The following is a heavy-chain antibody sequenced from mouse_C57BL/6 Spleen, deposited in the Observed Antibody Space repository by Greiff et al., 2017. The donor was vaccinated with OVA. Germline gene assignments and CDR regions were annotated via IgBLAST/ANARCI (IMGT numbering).Heavy chain of an antibody. J-gene: IGHJ4*01. CDR3: ARHEGYYGRSYYAMDY. CDR2: FYPGSGSI. D-gene: IGHD1-1*01. Sequence: QVHVKQSGAELVKPGASVKLSCKASGYTFTEYTIHWVKQRSGQGLEWIGWFYPGSGSIKYNEKFKDKATLTADKSSSTVYMELSRLTSEDSAVYFCARHEGYYGRSYYAMDYWGQGTSVTVSS. V-gene: IGHV1-62-2*01. CDR1: GYTFTEYT.